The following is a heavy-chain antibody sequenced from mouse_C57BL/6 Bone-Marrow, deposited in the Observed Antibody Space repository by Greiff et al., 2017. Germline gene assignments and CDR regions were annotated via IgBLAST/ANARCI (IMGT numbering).Heavy chain of an antibody. D-gene: IGHD1-1*01. CDR2: IDPATGNT. CDR1: GFNIKNTY. CDR3: ARWGLISTGVWYAMDY. V-gene: IGHV14-3*01. J-gene: IGHJ4*01. Sequence: EVQLQQSVAELVRPGASVKLSCTASGFNIKNTYMHWVKQRPEQGLAWIGRIDPATGNTKYAPKFQGKATLTADTSSNTAYLQLSSLTSEDTAIYYCARWGLISTGVWYAMDYGGQGTSVTVSS.